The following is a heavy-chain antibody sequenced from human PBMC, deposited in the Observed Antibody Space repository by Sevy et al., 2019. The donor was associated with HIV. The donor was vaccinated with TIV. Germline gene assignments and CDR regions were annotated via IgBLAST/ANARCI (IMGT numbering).Heavy chain of an antibody. V-gene: IGHV3-72*01. CDR3: ATHAGIAAAGRVFDY. CDR1: GFTFSDHY. Sequence: GGSLRLSCVASGFTFSDHYMEWVRQAPGKGLEWVGRTRNKADGYTTEYAAYVKGRFTISRDESKNSLYVQMNSLKAEVTAVYYCATHAGIAAAGRVFDYWGQGTLVTVSS. D-gene: IGHD6-13*01. J-gene: IGHJ4*02. CDR2: TRNKADGYTT.